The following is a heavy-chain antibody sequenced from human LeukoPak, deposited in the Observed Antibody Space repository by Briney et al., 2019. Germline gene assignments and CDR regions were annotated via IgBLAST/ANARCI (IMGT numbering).Heavy chain of an antibody. V-gene: IGHV4-38-2*02. Sequence: SETLSLTCTVSGYSISSGYYWGWIRQPPGKGLEWIGSIYHSGSTYYNPSLKSRVTISVDTSKNQFSLKLSSVTAADTAVYYCARVASSSWYAGDYWGQGTLVTVSS. CDR3: ARVASSSWYAGDY. D-gene: IGHD6-13*01. CDR2: IYHSGST. CDR1: GYSISSGYY. J-gene: IGHJ4*02.